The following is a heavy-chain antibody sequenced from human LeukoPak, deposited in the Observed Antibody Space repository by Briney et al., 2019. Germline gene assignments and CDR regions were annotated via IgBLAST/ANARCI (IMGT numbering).Heavy chain of an antibody. CDR2: ISGSGSTI. Sequence: GGSLRLSCAVSGFTFSDYYMSWIRQAPGKGLEWVSYISGSGSTIYYADSVKGRFTISRDNAENSLYLQMNSLRAEDTAVYYCARDRGLNYDFWSGYPYYWGQGTLVTVSS. CDR1: GFTFSDYY. J-gene: IGHJ4*02. V-gene: IGHV3-11*01. D-gene: IGHD3-3*01. CDR3: ARDRGLNYDFWSGYPYY.